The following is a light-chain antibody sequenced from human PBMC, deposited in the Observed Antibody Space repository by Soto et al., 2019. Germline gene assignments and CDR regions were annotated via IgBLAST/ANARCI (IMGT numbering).Light chain of an antibody. Sequence: QSVLTQPPSASGTPGQRVTISCSGSSSNIGSNTVNWYQQLPGTAPKLLIYSNNQRPSGVPDRFSSSKSGTSASLDISGLQSEDEADYYCAAWDDSLNGLYVFGTGTKVTVL. V-gene: IGLV1-44*01. CDR1: SSNIGSNT. CDR3: AAWDDSLNGLYV. J-gene: IGLJ1*01. CDR2: SNN.